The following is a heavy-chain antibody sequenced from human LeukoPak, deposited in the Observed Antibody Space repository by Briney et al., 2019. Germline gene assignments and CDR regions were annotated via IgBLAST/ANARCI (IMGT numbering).Heavy chain of an antibody. Sequence: SETLSLTCTVSGGSISNYYWSWIRQTPGKGLEWIGYIHNSGSTKYNPSLKSPVSISVDTSKNQFSLKVNSVTAADTAVYHCARGPQWLGKLDYWGQGTLVTVSS. CDR3: ARGPQWLGKLDY. CDR2: IHNSGST. J-gene: IGHJ4*02. V-gene: IGHV4-59*12. D-gene: IGHD6-19*01. CDR1: GGSISNYY.